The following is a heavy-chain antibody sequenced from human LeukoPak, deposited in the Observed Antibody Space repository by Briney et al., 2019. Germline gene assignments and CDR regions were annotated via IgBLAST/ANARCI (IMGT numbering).Heavy chain of an antibody. CDR1: GGTFSSYA. Sequence: ASVKVSCKASGGTFSSYAISWVRRAPGQGLEWMGRIIPILGIANYAQKFQGRVTITADKSTSTAYMELSSLRSEDTAVYYCARERVTSCCIDYWGQGTLVTVSS. V-gene: IGHV1-69*04. CDR2: IIPILGIA. CDR3: ARERVTSCCIDY. J-gene: IGHJ4*02. D-gene: IGHD2-2*01.